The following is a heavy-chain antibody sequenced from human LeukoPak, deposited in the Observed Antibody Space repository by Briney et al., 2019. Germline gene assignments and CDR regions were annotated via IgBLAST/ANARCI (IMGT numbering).Heavy chain of an antibody. CDR1: GFTFGTSS. V-gene: IGHV3-21*01. CDR3: AREGGFCFGDTCSFFDF. Sequence: GGSLRLSCAASGFTFGTSSMNWVRQAPGKGLEWVSSSSSRSYIYYADSVEGRFTIPRDNAKNSLYLQMNSLGAEDTAVYYCAREGGFCFGDTCSFFDFWGQGTVVTVSS. CDR2: SSSRSYI. D-gene: IGHD2-15*01. J-gene: IGHJ4*02.